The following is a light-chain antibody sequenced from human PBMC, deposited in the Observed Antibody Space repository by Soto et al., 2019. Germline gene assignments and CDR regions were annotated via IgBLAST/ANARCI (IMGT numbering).Light chain of an antibody. J-gene: IGKJ1*01. Sequence: DIQMTQSPSTLSASVGDRVTITCRASQSISSWLAWYQQKPGKAPKLLIYKASSLESRVPSRFSGSGSGTEFTLTISSLQPDDFATYYCQQYNSYPWTFGQGTKVE. V-gene: IGKV1-5*03. CDR2: KAS. CDR1: QSISSW. CDR3: QQYNSYPWT.